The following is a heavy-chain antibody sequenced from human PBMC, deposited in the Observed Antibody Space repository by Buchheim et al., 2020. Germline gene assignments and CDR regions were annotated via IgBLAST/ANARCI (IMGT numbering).Heavy chain of an antibody. CDR1: GFNFSDHY. CDR3: ARGYYDSSGAQGMEY. D-gene: IGHD3-22*01. Sequence: EVQLVESGGGLVQPGGSLRLSCAASGFNFSDHYMDWVRQVPGKGLEWVGRTGNKANYSSTHYAASVKGRFTIPRDDSMNSVFLQMNSLKSEDTGVYYCARGYYDSSGAQGMEYWGQGAL. CDR2: TGNKANYSST. V-gene: IGHV3-72*01. J-gene: IGHJ4*02.